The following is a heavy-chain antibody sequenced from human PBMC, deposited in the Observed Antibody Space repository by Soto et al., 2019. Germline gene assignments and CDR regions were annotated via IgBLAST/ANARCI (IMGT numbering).Heavy chain of an antibody. V-gene: IGHV1-3*01. Sequence: ASVKVSCKASGYTFTSYAMHWVRQAPGQRLEWMGWINAGNGNTKYSQKFQGRVTMTRDTSTSTVYMELSSLRSEDTAVYYCAREYDSGSYHRPLDYWGQGTLVTVPQ. CDR2: INAGNGNT. CDR3: AREYDSGSYHRPLDY. J-gene: IGHJ4*02. D-gene: IGHD1-26*01. CDR1: GYTFTSYA.